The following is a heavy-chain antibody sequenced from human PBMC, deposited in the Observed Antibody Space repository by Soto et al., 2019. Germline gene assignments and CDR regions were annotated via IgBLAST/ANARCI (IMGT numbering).Heavy chain of an antibody. D-gene: IGHD3-10*01. Sequence: GRSMRLSGRASGFNFSNYAMSWFRQAPGKGLEWVSGINTSGGSTYYADSVKGRLTTSRDNSRNTLYLQMNSLRAEDTAVYYCAKDWVPMDVWGQGTTVTVSS. V-gene: IGHV3-23*01. CDR3: AKDWVPMDV. J-gene: IGHJ6*02. CDR1: GFNFSNYA. CDR2: INTSGGST.